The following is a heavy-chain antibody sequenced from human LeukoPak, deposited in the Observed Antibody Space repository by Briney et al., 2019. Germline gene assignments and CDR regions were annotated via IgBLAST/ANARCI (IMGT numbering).Heavy chain of an antibody. D-gene: IGHD3-10*01. Sequence: SETLSLTCTVSGGSISSYYWSWIRQPPGKGLEWIGYIYCSGSTNYNPSLKSRVTISVDTSKNQFSLKLSSVTAADTAVYYCARSMVRGVIINWFDPWGQGTLVTVSS. CDR3: ARSMVRGVIINWFDP. J-gene: IGHJ5*02. CDR2: IYCSGST. CDR1: GGSISSYY. V-gene: IGHV4-59*01.